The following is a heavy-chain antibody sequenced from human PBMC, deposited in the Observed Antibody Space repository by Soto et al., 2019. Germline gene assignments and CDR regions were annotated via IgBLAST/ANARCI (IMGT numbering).Heavy chain of an antibody. Sequence: GGSLRLSCAASGFTFSSYGMHWVRQAPGKGLEWVAVIWYDGRNTYYADSVKGRFTISRDNSKNTLYLQMNSLRAEDTAVYYCARTAYYYGSGIPFDYWGQGTLVTVSS. D-gene: IGHD3-10*01. CDR3: ARTAYYYGSGIPFDY. CDR2: IWYDGRNT. CDR1: GFTFSSYG. V-gene: IGHV3-33*01. J-gene: IGHJ4*02.